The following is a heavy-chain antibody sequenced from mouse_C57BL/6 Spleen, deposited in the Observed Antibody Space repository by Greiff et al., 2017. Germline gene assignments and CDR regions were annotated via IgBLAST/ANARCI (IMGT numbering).Heavy chain of an antibody. Sequence: QVHVKQPGAELVKPGASVKLSCKASGYTFTSYWMHWVKQRPGQGLEWIGMIHPNSGSTNYNEKFKSKATLTVDKSSSTAYMQLSSLTSEDSAVYYCARKTTVNYFDYWGQGTTLTVSS. CDR2: IHPNSGST. CDR1: GYTFTSYW. D-gene: IGHD1-1*01. V-gene: IGHV1-64*01. J-gene: IGHJ2*01. CDR3: ARKTTVNYFDY.